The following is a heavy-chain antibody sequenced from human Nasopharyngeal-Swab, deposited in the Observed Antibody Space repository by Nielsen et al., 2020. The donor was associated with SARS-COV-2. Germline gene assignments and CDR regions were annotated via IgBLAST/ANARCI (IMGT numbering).Heavy chain of an antibody. Sequence: SETLSLTCTVSGGSISSSSYYWGWIRRPPGKGLEWIGSIYYSGSTYYNPSLKSRVTISVDTSKNQFSLKLSSVTAADTAVYYCARLAEYSSSSHYYYYGMDVWGQGTTVTVSS. CDR2: IYYSGST. J-gene: IGHJ6*02. CDR3: ARLAEYSSSSHYYYYGMDV. CDR1: GGSISSSSYY. V-gene: IGHV4-39*01. D-gene: IGHD6-6*01.